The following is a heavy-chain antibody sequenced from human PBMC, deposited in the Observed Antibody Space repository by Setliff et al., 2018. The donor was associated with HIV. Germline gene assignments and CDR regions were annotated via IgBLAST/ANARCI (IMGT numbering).Heavy chain of an antibody. J-gene: IGHJ4*02. Sequence: SETLSLTCTVSGGSISSHYWSWIRQPAGKGLEWIGRIYTSGNTNYNPSLKSRVTISVDTSKNQFSLKLSSVTAADTAVYYCARLDCSSSSGFVDYWGQGTLGTVSS. CDR3: ARLDCSSSSGFVDY. D-gene: IGHD2-2*01. CDR2: IYTSGNT. CDR1: GGSISSHY. V-gene: IGHV4-4*07.